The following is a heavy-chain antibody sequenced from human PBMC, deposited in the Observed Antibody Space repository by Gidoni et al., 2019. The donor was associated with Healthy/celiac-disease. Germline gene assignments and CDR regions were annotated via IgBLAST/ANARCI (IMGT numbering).Heavy chain of an antibody. J-gene: IGHJ4*02. D-gene: IGHD1-26*01. CDR3: TSDGVVGPTDIDY. Sequence: EVQLVESGGGLVKPGGSLRLSWEASGFTFSNAWMNWVRQAPGKGLEWVGHIKPKADDRTADYAAPVKGRFTISRDDSKHTLYLQMNSLKTEDTAVYYCTSDGVVGPTDIDYWGQGTLVTVSS. V-gene: IGHV3-15*01. CDR2: IKPKADDRTA. CDR1: GFTFSNAW.